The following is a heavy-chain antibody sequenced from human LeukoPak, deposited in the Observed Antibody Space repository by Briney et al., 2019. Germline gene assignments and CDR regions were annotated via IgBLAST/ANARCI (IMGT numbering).Heavy chain of an antibody. Sequence: GGSLRLSCAASGFTFSSYWMHWVRQAPGKGLAWVSRINSDGSSTNYADSVKGRFTISRDNAKNTLYLEMNSLRDEDTAMYYCATVNVPATSYWGQGTLVTVSS. CDR2: INSDGSST. J-gene: IGHJ4*02. CDR3: ATVNVPATSY. D-gene: IGHD2-15*01. CDR1: GFTFSSYW. V-gene: IGHV3-74*01.